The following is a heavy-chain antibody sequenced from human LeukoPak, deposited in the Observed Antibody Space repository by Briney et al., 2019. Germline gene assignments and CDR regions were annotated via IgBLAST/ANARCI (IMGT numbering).Heavy chain of an antibody. CDR2: INPSGGST. CDR1: GYTFTSYY. V-gene: IGHV1-46*01. D-gene: IGHD4-17*01. CDR3: ARTYGNQWFDP. Sequence: ASVKVSCKASGYTFTSYYMHWVRQAPGQGLEWMGIINPSGGSTSYAQKFQGRVTMTGDTSTSTVYMELSSLRSEDTAVYYCARTYGNQWFDPWGQGTLVTVSS. J-gene: IGHJ5*02.